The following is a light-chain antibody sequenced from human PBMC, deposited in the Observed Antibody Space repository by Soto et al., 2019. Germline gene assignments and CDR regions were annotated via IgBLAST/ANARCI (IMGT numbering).Light chain of an antibody. CDR2: GAS. CDR1: QTISRNY. J-gene: IGKJ1*01. CDR3: QHSSNIPQP. V-gene: IGKV3-20*01. Sequence: LSLSAVAVSLSQGERATLSCRASQTISRNYFAWFQQKPGQAPRLLIFGASTRASGIPDRFTGGGSGTDFTLTISRLEPEDFTMYYCQHSSNIPQPFGQRTKVAIK.